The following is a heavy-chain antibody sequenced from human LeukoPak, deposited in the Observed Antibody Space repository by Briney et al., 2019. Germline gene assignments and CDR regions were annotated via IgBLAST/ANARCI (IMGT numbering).Heavy chain of an antibody. V-gene: IGHV4-39*07. D-gene: IGHD3-22*01. CDR2: IYYSGST. CDR1: GGSISSSSYY. Sequence: SETLSLTCTVSGGSISSSSYYWGWIRQPPGKGLEWIGSIYYSGSTYYNPSLKSRVTISVDTSKNQFSLKLSSVTAADTAVYYCARAHYYDSSGYWLGYYYMDVWGKGTTVTVSS. J-gene: IGHJ6*03. CDR3: ARAHYYDSSGYWLGYYYMDV.